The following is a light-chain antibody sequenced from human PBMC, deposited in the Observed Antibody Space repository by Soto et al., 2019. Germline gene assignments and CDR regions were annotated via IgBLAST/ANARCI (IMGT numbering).Light chain of an antibody. CDR3: QQVDSYPYT. Sequence: QLTQSPSSLSASVGDRVTITCRASQGISSHLAWHQQKPGKAPKLLIYAASTLQSGVPSSFSGSGSRTVFTLTISRLQPEDSATDYCQQVDSYPYTFGQGTKVDIK. V-gene: IGKV1-9*01. CDR1: QGISSH. CDR2: AAS. J-gene: IGKJ2*01.